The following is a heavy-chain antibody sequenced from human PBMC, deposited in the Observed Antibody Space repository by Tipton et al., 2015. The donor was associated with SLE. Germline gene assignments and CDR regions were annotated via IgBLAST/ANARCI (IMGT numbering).Heavy chain of an antibody. CDR1: GGSISSYY. J-gene: IGHJ4*02. V-gene: IGHV4-59*08. D-gene: IGHD6-19*01. CDR3: ARQVGSGWAFDY. CDR2: IFYSGST. Sequence: LRLSCTVSGGSISSYYWSWIRQPPGNGLEWIGYIFYSGSTNYNPSLKSRVTISVDTSKNQFSLKLSSVTAADTAVYYCARQVGSGWAFDYWGQGTLVTVSS.